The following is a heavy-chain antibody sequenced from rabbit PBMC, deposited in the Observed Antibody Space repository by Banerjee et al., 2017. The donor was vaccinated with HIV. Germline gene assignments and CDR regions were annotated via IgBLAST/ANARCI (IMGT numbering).Heavy chain of an antibody. Sequence: QQQLEESGGGLVKPGGTLTLTCKASGFSFSSGYDMCWVRQAPGKGLEWIGCTNTGSGNTYDASWAKGRFTITKTSAATVTLQMTSLTVADTATYFCARIGGYAGYFKLWGPGTLVTVS. CDR2: TNTGSGNT. V-gene: IGHV1S45*01. D-gene: IGHD4-2*01. CDR1: GFSFSSGYD. CDR3: ARIGGYAGYFKL. J-gene: IGHJ4*01.